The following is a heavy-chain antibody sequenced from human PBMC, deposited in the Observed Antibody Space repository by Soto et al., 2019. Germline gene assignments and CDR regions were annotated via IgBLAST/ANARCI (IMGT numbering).Heavy chain of an antibody. CDR2: ISSNSDTI. Sequence: EVQLVESGGGLVQPGRSLRLSCVASGFTADDYALHWVRQAPGKGLEWVSGISSNSDTIHYADSVKGRFTISRDNAKTTLFLQINSLRPEDTAVYYCAKDMKWGGMTTIHYFDSWGQGTLVTVSS. J-gene: IGHJ4*02. CDR1: GFTADDYA. D-gene: IGHD4-17*01. V-gene: IGHV3-9*02. CDR3: AKDMKWGGMTTIHYFDS.